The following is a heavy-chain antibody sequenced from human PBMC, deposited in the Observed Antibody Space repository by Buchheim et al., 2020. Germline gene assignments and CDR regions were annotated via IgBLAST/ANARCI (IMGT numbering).Heavy chain of an antibody. CDR2: ITSDGTTT. D-gene: IGHD3-3*01. Sequence: EVQLMESGGGLVQPGGSLRLSCAASGFTFSTYWMHWVRQAPGKGLLWISRITSDGTTTSADSVRGRFTISSDNAKNTVYLQMNSLRAEDTAVYYCATGLVSAYEFWGRGT. CDR3: ATGLVSAYEF. CDR1: GFTFSTYW. J-gene: IGHJ4*02. V-gene: IGHV3-74*01.